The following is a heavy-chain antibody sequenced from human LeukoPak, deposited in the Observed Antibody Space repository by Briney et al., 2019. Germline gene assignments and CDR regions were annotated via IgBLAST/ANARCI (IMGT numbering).Heavy chain of an antibody. Sequence: ASVKVSCKASGYTFTGYYMHWVRQAPGQGPEWMGWINPNSGGTNYAQKFQGRVTMTRDTSISTAYMELSRLRSDDTAVYYCAREEGATTKRIYYFDYWGQGTLVTVSS. D-gene: IGHD1-26*01. V-gene: IGHV1-2*02. CDR3: AREEGATTKRIYYFDY. J-gene: IGHJ4*02. CDR1: GYTFTGYY. CDR2: INPNSGGT.